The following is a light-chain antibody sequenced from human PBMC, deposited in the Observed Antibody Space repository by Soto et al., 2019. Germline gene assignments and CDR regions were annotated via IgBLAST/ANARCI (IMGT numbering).Light chain of an antibody. CDR3: QQTYSTPIT. Sequence: DIQITQSPSSLSASAGDRVTIACLASQSISNYLNWYQQRPGKAPKLLIYAASSLQSGVPSRFSGSGSGTDFTLTISSLQPEDFVTYYCQQTYSTPITCGQGTRLEI. J-gene: IGKJ5*01. V-gene: IGKV1-39*01. CDR2: AAS. CDR1: QSISNY.